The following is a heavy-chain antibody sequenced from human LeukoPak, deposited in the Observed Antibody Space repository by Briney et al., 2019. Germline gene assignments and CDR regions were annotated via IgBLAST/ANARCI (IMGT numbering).Heavy chain of an antibody. V-gene: IGHV4-59*01. CDR3: AIGDTRGNDI. D-gene: IGHD1-26*01. CDR2: IYNSSGT. J-gene: IGHJ3*02. Sequence: SETLSLTCTVSGGSISGYWCSWIRQPPGKGLEWIGYIYNSSGTNYHPSLNSRVTMSVDTSKSQFSLKLSSVTAADTAVYYCAIGDTRGNDIWGQGTMVTVSS. CDR1: GGSISGYW.